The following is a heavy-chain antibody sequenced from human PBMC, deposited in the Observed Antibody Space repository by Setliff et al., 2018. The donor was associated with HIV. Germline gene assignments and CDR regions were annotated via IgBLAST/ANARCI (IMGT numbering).Heavy chain of an antibody. J-gene: IGHJ4*02. D-gene: IGHD3-10*01. Sequence: VASVKVSCKASGGTFSSYVISWVRQAPGQGLEWMGGIIPIIDITNYAQKFQGRVTITADKSTSTAYMELSSLRSEDTAVYYCARGGSGDTMVRGLIMTYYFDYWGQGALVTVSS. CDR2: IIPIIDIT. CDR1: GGTFSSYV. CDR3: ARGGSGDTMVRGLIMTYYFDY. V-gene: IGHV1-69*10.